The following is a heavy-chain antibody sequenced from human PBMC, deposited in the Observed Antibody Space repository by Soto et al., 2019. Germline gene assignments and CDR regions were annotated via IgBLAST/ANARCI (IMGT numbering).Heavy chain of an antibody. J-gene: IGHJ4*02. CDR1: GGSISSGDYY. CDR3: AREDTATTFDY. Sequence: ASETLSLTCTVSGGSISSGDYYWSWIRQPPGKGLEWIGYIYYSGSTYYNPSLKSRVTISVDTSKNQFSLKLSSVTAADTAVYYCAREDTATTFDYWGQGTLVTVSS. V-gene: IGHV4-30-4*01. CDR2: IYYSGST. D-gene: IGHD5-18*01.